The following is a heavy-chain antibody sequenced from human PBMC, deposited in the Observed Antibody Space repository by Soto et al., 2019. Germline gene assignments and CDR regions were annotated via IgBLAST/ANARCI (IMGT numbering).Heavy chain of an antibody. V-gene: IGHV3-66*01. CDR2: IYSGGST. D-gene: IGHD5-12*01. Sequence: EVQLVESGGGLVQPGGSLRLSCAASGFTVSSNYMSWVRQAPGKGLEWGSVIYSGGSTYYADSVKGRFTISRDNSKNTLDLQMNSLRAEDTAVYYCAMGGYDFYYFDYWGQGTLVTVSS. CDR1: GFTVSSNY. J-gene: IGHJ4*02. CDR3: AMGGYDFYYFDY.